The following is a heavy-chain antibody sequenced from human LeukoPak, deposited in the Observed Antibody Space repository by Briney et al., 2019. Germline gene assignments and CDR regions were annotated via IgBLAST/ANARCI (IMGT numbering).Heavy chain of an antibody. V-gene: IGHV1-69*05. CDR1: GGTFSSYA. D-gene: IGHD3-22*01. J-gene: IGHJ5*02. Sequence: SVKVSCKASGGTFSSYAISWVRQAPGQGLEWMGGIIPIFGTANYAQKFQRRVTITTDESTSTAYMELSSLRSEDTAVYYCARVVMSARNNWFDPWGQGTLVTVSS. CDR2: IIPIFGTA. CDR3: ARVVMSARNNWFDP.